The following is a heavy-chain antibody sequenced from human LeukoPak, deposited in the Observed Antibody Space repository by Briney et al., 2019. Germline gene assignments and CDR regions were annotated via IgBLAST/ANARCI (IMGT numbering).Heavy chain of an antibody. V-gene: IGHV4-34*01. CDR3: ARARSIRGSGYAY. D-gene: IGHD3-22*01. Sequence: SETLSLTCAVYGGSFSGYYWSWIRQPPGKGLEWIGEINHSGSTNYNPSLKSRVTISVDTSKNQFSLKLSSVTAADRAVYYCARARSIRGSGYAYWGQGTLVTVSS. J-gene: IGHJ4*02. CDR1: GGSFSGYY. CDR2: INHSGST.